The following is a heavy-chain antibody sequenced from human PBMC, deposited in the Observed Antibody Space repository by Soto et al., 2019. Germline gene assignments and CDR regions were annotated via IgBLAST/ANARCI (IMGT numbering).Heavy chain of an antibody. CDR1: GDTFSSYA. CDR2: IIPIFGTA. V-gene: IGHV1-69*01. CDR3: ARDGSGYRSRASPMDV. Sequence: QVQLVQSGAEVKKPGSSVKVSCKASGDTFSSYAISWVRQAPGQGLEWMGGIIPIFGTANYAQKLQGRVTITADECTSTAYMELSSLRSEDTSVYYCARDGSGYRSRASPMDVWGQGTTVTVSS. D-gene: IGHD3-22*01. J-gene: IGHJ6*02.